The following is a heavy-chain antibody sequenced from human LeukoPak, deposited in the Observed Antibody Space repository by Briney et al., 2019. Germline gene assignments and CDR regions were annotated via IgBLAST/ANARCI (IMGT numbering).Heavy chain of an antibody. CDR3: ARGVELERRGYYYYYMDV. J-gene: IGHJ6*03. V-gene: IGHV1-46*01. D-gene: IGHD1-1*01. Sequence: ASVKVSCKASGYTFTSYYMHWVRQAPGQGLEWMGIINPSGGSTSYAQKFQGRVTMTRDMSTSTVYMELSSLRSEDTAVYYCARGVELERRGYYYYYMDVWGKGTTVTVSS. CDR2: INPSGGST. CDR1: GYTFTSYY.